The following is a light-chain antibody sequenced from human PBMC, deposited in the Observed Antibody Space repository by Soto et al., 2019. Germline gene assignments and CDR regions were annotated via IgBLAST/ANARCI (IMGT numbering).Light chain of an antibody. J-gene: IGLJ2*01. CDR2: DVN. CDR1: SSDVGGFNY. Sequence: QYALTQPRSVSGSPGQSVTISCAGTSSDVGGFNYVSWYQHHPGKAPQLIIYDVNKRPSGVPDRFSGSKSGNTASLTISGLQAEDEVDYHCCSDAGRLTSLFGGGTELTVL. CDR3: CSDAGRLTSL. V-gene: IGLV2-11*01.